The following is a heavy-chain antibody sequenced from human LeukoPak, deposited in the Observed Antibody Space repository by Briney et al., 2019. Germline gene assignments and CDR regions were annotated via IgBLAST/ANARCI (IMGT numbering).Heavy chain of an antibody. Sequence: GGSLRLSCAASGFTVSSNYMGWVRQAPGKGLEWVSVIYSGGSTYYADSVKGRFTISRDNSKNTLYLQMNSLRAEDTAVYYCARDLRRDGRDAFDIWGQGTMVTVSS. CDR3: ARDLRRDGRDAFDI. D-gene: IGHD2-8*01. CDR1: GFTVSSNY. V-gene: IGHV3-66*01. CDR2: IYSGGST. J-gene: IGHJ3*02.